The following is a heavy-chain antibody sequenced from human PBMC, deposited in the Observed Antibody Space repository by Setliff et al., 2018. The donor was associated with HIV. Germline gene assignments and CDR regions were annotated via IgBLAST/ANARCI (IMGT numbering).Heavy chain of an antibody. Sequence: PGESLKISCKGSGYSFTSYWIGWVRQMPGKGLEWMGIIYPADSDTRYSPSFQGQVTISADKSTSTAYLQWSSLKASDTAMYYCARLLSVGYYSYYFDYWGQGTLVTVSS. CDR2: IYPADSDT. CDR1: GYSFTSYW. J-gene: IGHJ4*02. CDR3: ARLLSVGYYSYYFDY. D-gene: IGHD3-22*01. V-gene: IGHV5-51*01.